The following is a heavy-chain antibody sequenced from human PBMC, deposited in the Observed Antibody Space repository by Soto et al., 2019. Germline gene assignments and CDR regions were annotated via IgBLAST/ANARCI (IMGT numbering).Heavy chain of an antibody. J-gene: IGHJ6*02. Sequence: VQLVQSGAEVKKPGSSVKVSCKASGGTFGSYAITWERRAPGQGLEWLGGIIHILNSPAYAQKFKARVVITADEITNTAYMELNSLRFDDTAVYYCAREAPYCTSAACPKFYDMDVWGQGTTVTVAS. CDR3: AREAPYCTSAACPKFYDMDV. D-gene: IGHD2-8*02. CDR1: GGTFGSYA. CDR2: IIHILNSP. V-gene: IGHV1-69*01.